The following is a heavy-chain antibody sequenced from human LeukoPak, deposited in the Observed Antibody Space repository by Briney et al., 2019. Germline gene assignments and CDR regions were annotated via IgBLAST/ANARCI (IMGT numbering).Heavy chain of an antibody. J-gene: IGHJ6*02. Sequence: ASVKVSCKASGYTFTSYGISWVRQAPGQGLEWMGWISAYNGNTNYAQKLQGRVTMTTDTSTSTAYMELSSLRSEDTAVYYCARTALRYQLLEEPFYYYYGMDVWGQGTTVTVSS. CDR2: ISAYNGNT. D-gene: IGHD2-2*01. CDR3: ARTALRYQLLEEPFYYYYGMDV. V-gene: IGHV1-18*01. CDR1: GYTFTSYG.